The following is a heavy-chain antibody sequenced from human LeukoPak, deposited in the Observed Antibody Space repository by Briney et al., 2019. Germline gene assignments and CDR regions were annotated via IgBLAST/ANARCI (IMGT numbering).Heavy chain of an antibody. Sequence: ASVKVSCKASGYTFGSYGVSWVRQAPGQGLEWMAWISPYNGNTNYAQKFQGRVTMTTDTSTSTAYMELRSLRADDTAVYYCASDSASVWPGTSGWSNWFDPSGQGTLVTVYS. J-gene: IGHJ5*02. D-gene: IGHD6-19*01. CDR1: GYTFGSYG. CDR2: ISPYNGNT. CDR3: ASDSASVWPGTSGWSNWFDP. V-gene: IGHV1-18*01.